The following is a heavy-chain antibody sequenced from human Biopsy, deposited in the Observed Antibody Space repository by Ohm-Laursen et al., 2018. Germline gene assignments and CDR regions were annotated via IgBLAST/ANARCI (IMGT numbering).Heavy chain of an antibody. Sequence: SDTLSLTCAVYGESFNGYYWSWIRQTPGKGLEWIGEINHSGRTNYNPPLKSRVTISVDTSKNQFSLKVRSVTAADTAVYYCVRGVDYYGPYHYYALDVWGQGTTVTVSS. V-gene: IGHV4-34*01. J-gene: IGHJ6*02. CDR2: INHSGRT. CDR3: VRGVDYYGPYHYYALDV. D-gene: IGHD3-10*01. CDR1: GESFNGYY.